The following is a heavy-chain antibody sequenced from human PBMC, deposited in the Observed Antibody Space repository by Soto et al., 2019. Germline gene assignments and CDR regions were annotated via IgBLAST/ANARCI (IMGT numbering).Heavy chain of an antibody. CDR1: GASISDYY. J-gene: IGHJ4*02. CDR3: ASGEVQDGYTFFDY. D-gene: IGHD5-12*01. CDR2: IYYSAST. V-gene: IGHV4-59*01. Sequence: SETLSLTCTVSGASISDYYCTWIRQPPGKGLEWIGYIYYSASTNYNPSLKSRVTIPVDTSKNQFSLKLSSVTAADTAVYYCASGEVQDGYTFFDYWGQGALVTVS.